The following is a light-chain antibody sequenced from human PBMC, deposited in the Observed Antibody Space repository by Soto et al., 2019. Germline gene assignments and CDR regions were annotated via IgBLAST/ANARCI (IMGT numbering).Light chain of an antibody. CDR1: QSVSSW. Sequence: DVQMTQSPSTLSASVGDRVTITCRASQSVSSWLAWYQLKPGKAPKVLIYKASILESGVPSRFSGSGSGTEFTLTISSLQPDDFGTYYCQQYGDYWTFGQGTKVDMK. CDR3: QQYGDYWT. V-gene: IGKV1-5*03. CDR2: KAS. J-gene: IGKJ1*01.